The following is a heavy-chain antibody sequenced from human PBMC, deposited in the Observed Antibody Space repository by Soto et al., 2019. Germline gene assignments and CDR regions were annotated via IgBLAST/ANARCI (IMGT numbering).Heavy chain of an antibody. CDR3: ARGRDTRSIFDY. CDR1: GFTVNSYY. Sequence: AGGSLRLSCAASGFTVNSYYMTWVRQAPGKGLEWVSLIDSGGLTYYADSVRGRFSISRDNSKNTLYLHMDSLGAEDTAVYYCARGRDTRSIFDYWGQGALVTVSS. J-gene: IGHJ4*02. CDR2: IDSGGLT. D-gene: IGHD5-18*01. V-gene: IGHV3-53*01.